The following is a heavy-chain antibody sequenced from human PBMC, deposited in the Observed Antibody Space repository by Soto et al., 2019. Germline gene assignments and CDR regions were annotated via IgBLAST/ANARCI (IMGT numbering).Heavy chain of an antibody. CDR2: ITSNGDTI. D-gene: IGHD3-16*01. V-gene: IGHV3-48*03. CDR1: GFTFRTYG. CDR3: ARGFGDYV. J-gene: IGHJ4*02. Sequence: GGSRRLSCGPSGFTFRTYGLTWVRQAPGKGLEWASYITSNGDTIYYADSVKGRFTTPRDNAKNSLYLQLNSLRAEDTPVYYCARGFGDYVWGKVTMVTVSS.